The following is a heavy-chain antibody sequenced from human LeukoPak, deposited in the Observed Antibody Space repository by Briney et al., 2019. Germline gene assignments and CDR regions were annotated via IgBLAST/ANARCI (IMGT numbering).Heavy chain of an antibody. Sequence: GASVKVSCKASGGTFSSYAISWVRQAPGQGLEWMGWSSAYNGNTNYAQKFQGRVTMTTDTSTSTAYMELRSLRSDDTAVYYCATINYDILTGYPRYYFDYWGQGTLVTVSS. V-gene: IGHV1-18*01. CDR2: SSAYNGNT. J-gene: IGHJ4*02. D-gene: IGHD3-9*01. CDR1: GGTFSSYA. CDR3: ATINYDILTGYPRYYFDY.